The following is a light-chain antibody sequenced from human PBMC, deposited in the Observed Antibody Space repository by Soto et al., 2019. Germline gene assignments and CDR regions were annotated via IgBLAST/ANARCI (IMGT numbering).Light chain of an antibody. CDR2: GAS. V-gene: IGKV3-20*01. CDR3: QQYGTSLP. CDR1: QSVSSSY. Sequence: EIVLTQSPVTLSLSPGERATLSCRASQSVSSSYLAWYQQKPGQAPRLLIYGASTRATGIQDRFSGSGSGTDFTLIISRLEPEDFAVYYCQQYGTSLPFGQGTRLEIK. J-gene: IGKJ5*01.